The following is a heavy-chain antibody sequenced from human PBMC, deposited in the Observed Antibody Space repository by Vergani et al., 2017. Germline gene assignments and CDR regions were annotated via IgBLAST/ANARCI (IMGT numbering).Heavy chain of an antibody. Sequence: QVQLVQSGAEVKKPGSSVKVSCKASGGTFSSYTISWVRQAPGQGLEWMGRIIPILGIANYAQKFQGRVTITADKSTSTAYMELSSLISEDTAVYYCARVSAPNAFDIWGQGTMVTVSS. J-gene: IGHJ3*02. CDR1: GGTFSSYT. V-gene: IGHV1-69*02. CDR3: ARVSAPNAFDI. CDR2: IIPILGIA.